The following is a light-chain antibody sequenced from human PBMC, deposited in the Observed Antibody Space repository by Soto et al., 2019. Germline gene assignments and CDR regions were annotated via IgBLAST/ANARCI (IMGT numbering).Light chain of an antibody. Sequence: EIVLTQSPATLSLSPGERATLSCRASQSVGTYLAWYQHNPGQAPRLLIYDASNRATGIPARFSGSGSGTDFPLTISSPEPEDFAVYYCQQRYNWPNTFGQGTKREIK. CDR2: DAS. V-gene: IGKV3-11*01. CDR3: QQRYNWPNT. J-gene: IGKJ2*01. CDR1: QSVGTY.